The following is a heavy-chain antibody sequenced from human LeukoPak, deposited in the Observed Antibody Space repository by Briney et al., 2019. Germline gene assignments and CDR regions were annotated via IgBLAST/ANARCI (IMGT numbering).Heavy chain of an antibody. CDR3: ARGGYNAYEFDC. J-gene: IGHJ4*02. V-gene: IGHV5-51*01. CDR2: IYPGNSDT. Sequence: GESLKISCRASGYSFSTKLIGWVRQMPSKGLEWIGVIYPGNSDTSYSPSFQGQVNISADKSISTAYLQWSSLKASDTAMYYCARGGYNAYEFDCWGEGTLVTVSS. D-gene: IGHD5-12*01. CDR1: GYSFSTKL.